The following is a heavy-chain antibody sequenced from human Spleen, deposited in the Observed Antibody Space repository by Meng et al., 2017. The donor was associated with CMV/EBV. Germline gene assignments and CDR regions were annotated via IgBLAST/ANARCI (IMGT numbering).Heavy chain of an antibody. V-gene: IGHV3-23*03. CDR3: ARVGHQLLLYYFDY. Sequence: GGSLRLSCAASGFTFSSYAMSWVRQAPGKGLEWVSVIYSGGSSTYYADSVKGRFTITRDNSKNTLYLQMNSLRPEDTAVYYCARVGHQLLLYYFDYWGQGTLVTVSS. J-gene: IGHJ4*02. CDR2: IYSGGSST. CDR1: GFTFSSYA. D-gene: IGHD2-2*01.